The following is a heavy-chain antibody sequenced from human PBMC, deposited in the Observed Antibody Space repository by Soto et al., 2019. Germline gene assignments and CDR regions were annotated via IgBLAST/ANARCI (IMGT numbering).Heavy chain of an antibody. CDR1: GFTFSTYT. J-gene: IGHJ6*02. CDR3: ARDRGYDASDFYYNAMGV. V-gene: IGHV3-21*01. Sequence: GGSLRRSCISSGFTFSTYTMNWVRQAPGKGREWVSGIRGFSPYTFYAGSVKGRFTISRDNAKNSLFLQMNSLRAEDTAVYYCARDRGYDASDFYYNAMGVWGQGTTVTVSS. CDR2: IRGFSPYT. D-gene: IGHD2-15*01.